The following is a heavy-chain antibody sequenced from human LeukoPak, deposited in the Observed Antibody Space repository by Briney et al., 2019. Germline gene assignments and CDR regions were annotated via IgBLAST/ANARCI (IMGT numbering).Heavy chain of an antibody. Sequence: SETLSLTCTVSGGSIRSSYYYWGWIRQPPGKGLEWIGSIYDSGSTYYNPSLKSRVTISVDTSKNQFSLKLSSVTAADTAVYYCARGVGGSGWSKYYYYGMDVWGQGTTVTVSS. D-gene: IGHD6-19*01. V-gene: IGHV4-39*07. CDR1: GGSIRSSYYY. CDR3: ARGVGGSGWSKYYYYGMDV. CDR2: IYDSGST. J-gene: IGHJ6*02.